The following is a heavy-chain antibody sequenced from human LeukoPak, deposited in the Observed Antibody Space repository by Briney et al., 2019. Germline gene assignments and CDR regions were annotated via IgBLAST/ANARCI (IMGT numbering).Heavy chain of an antibody. CDR3: ARGVAAAGTRSDAFDI. Sequence: GGSLRLSCAASGFTVSSNYMSWVRQAPGKGLEWVSVIYSGGSTYYADSVKGRFTISRDNSKNTLYLQMNSLRAEDTAVYYCARGVAAAGTRSDAFDIWGQGTMVTVSS. D-gene: IGHD6-13*01. CDR2: IYSGGST. V-gene: IGHV3-66*01. J-gene: IGHJ3*02. CDR1: GFTVSSNY.